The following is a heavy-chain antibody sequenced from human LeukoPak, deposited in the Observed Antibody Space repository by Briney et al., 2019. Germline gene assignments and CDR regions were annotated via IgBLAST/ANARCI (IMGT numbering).Heavy chain of an antibody. V-gene: IGHV3-21*06. J-gene: IGHJ4*02. Sequence: GGSLRLSCAASGFTFNTYTMNWVRQAPGRGLEWLSSITRSSSYISYADSVKGRFTISRDNAKNSLYLQMNSLRVEDTAVYYCAEEYEWLRGVVGFDSWGQGTLVTGSS. CDR2: ITRSSSYI. D-gene: IGHD3-10*01. CDR3: AEEYEWLRGVVGFDS. CDR1: GFTFNTYT.